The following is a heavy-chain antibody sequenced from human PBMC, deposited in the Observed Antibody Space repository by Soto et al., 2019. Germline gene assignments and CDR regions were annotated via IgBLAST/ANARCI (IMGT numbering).Heavy chain of an antibody. V-gene: IGHV3-74*01. Sequence: EVQLVESGGGLVQPGGSLTLSCAASGFTFSSFWMHWVRQAPGKWPVWVSRLNSDGNTRTYADSVKGRFTISRDNAKNTLYLQMNSLRAEDTAMYYCARDSGYTYGDVYFDFWGQGTLVTVSS. D-gene: IGHD3-22*01. CDR3: ARDSGYTYGDVYFDF. J-gene: IGHJ4*02. CDR2: LNSDGNTR. CDR1: GFTFSSFW.